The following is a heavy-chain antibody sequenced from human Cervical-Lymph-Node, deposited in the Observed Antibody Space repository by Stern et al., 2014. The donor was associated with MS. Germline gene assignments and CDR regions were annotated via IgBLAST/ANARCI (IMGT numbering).Heavy chain of an antibody. D-gene: IGHD2-8*01. J-gene: IGHJ6*02. CDR2: ISANNGNT. CDR1: GYTFTNYG. CDR3: ARDGRCTSAVCPYFYYYTMDV. Sequence: QLVQSGAEVRKPGASVKVSCKASGYTFTNYGFSWVRQAPGQGLAWMGWISANNGNTNFAQKFQGRVTMSTDTSTSTAYMELRSLRSDDTAVYYCARDGRCTSAVCPYFYYYTMDVWGQGTTVTVSS. V-gene: IGHV1-18*01.